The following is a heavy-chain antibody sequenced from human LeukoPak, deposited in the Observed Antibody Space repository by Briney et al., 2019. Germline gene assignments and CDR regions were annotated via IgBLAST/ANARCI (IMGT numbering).Heavy chain of an antibody. CDR3: ARASGARYYYDSSGYIDY. J-gene: IGHJ4*02. Sequence: ASVKVSCKASGYTFTSYGISWVRQAPGQGLEWMGWISAYNGNTNYAQKFQGRVTMTRDTSISTAYMELSRLRSDDTAVYYCARASGARYYYDSSGYIDYWGQGTLVTVSS. D-gene: IGHD3-22*01. V-gene: IGHV1-18*01. CDR1: GYTFTSYG. CDR2: ISAYNGNT.